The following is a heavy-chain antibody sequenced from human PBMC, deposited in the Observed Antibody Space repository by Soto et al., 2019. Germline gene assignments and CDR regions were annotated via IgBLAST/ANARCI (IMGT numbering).Heavy chain of an antibody. J-gene: IGHJ4*02. CDR1: GFTFSSYS. V-gene: IGHV3-21*01. Sequence: PGGSLRLSCAVSGFTFSSYSMNWVRQAPGKGLEWVSSISSSSSYIYYADSVKGRFTISRDNAKNSLYLQMNSLRAEDTAVYYCARDSASRQQLDYWGQGTLVTVSS. CDR2: ISSSSSYI. CDR3: ARDSASRQQLDY. D-gene: IGHD6-13*01.